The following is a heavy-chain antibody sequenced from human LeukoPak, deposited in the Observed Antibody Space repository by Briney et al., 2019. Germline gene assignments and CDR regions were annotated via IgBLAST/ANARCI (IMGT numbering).Heavy chain of an antibody. CDR1: GFTFSDYA. CDR2: IGGSGGTT. D-gene: IGHD6-13*01. Sequence: PGGSLRLSCAASGFTFSDYAMSWVRQAPGKGLEWVSTIGGSGGTTYYADSVKGRFTISRDNSKNTLYLQMDTLRADDTAVYYCARISSSWFFDFWGQGTLVTVSS. V-gene: IGHV3-23*01. J-gene: IGHJ4*02. CDR3: ARISSSWFFDF.